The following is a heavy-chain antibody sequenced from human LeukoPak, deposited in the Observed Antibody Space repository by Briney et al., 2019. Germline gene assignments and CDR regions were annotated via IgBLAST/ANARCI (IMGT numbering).Heavy chain of an antibody. CDR2: IGAYNGNT. CDR3: ARAGTTPLYNWFDP. V-gene: IGHV1-18*01. CDR1: GYTFTSYG. D-gene: IGHD2-2*01. Sequence: ASVKVSCKASGYTFTSYGISWVRQAPGQGLEWMGWIGAYNGNTNYAQKLQGRVTMTTDTSTSTAYMELRSLRSDDTAVYYCARAGTTPLYNWFDPWGQGTLVTVSS. J-gene: IGHJ5*02.